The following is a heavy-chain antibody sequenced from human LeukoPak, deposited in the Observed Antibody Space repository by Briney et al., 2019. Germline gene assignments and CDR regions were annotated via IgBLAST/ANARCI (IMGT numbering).Heavy chain of an antibody. Sequence: PGGSLRLSCAASGLTFRTFWMTWVRQAPGKGLEWVANINQDGSETYYVDSVMGRFTISRDNAKNSLYLQMNSLRAEDTAVYYCARVSSSGWRDFDRWGQGTLVTVSS. J-gene: IGHJ4*02. CDR2: INQDGSET. V-gene: IGHV3-7*03. CDR1: GLTFRTFW. D-gene: IGHD6-19*01. CDR3: ARVSSSGWRDFDR.